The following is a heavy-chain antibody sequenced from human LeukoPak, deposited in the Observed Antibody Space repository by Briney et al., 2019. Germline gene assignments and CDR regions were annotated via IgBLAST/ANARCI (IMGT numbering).Heavy chain of an antibody. CDR1: GFTFSSYG. D-gene: IGHD3-9*01. V-gene: IGHV3-48*02. J-gene: IGHJ4*02. CDR2: ISNSGSAI. Sequence: GGSLRLSCAASGFTFSSYGMNWVRQAPGKGLEWVSYISNSGSAIYYADSVKGRFTISRDNAKNSLYLQMSSLRDEDTAVYYCARGGGLRYSSHWGQGALVTVSS. CDR3: ARGGGLRYSSH.